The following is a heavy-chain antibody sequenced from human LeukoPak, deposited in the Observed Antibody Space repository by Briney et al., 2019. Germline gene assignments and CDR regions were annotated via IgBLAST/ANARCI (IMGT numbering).Heavy chain of an antibody. CDR3: ARDRY. CDR2: ISYDGSNK. V-gene: IGHV3-30-3*01. Sequence: PGGCLRLSCAASGFTFSSYAMHWVRQAPGKGLEWVAVISYDGSNKYYADSVKGRSTISRDNSKNTLYLQMNSLRAEDTAVYYCARDRYWGQGTLVTVSS. J-gene: IGHJ4*02. CDR1: GFTFSSYA.